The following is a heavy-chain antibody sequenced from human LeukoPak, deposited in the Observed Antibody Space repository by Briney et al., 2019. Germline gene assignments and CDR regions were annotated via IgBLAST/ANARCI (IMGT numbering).Heavy chain of an antibody. CDR2: INHSGST. J-gene: IGHJ4*02. CDR3: ARGVEERQLVLGLDY. V-gene: IGHV4-34*01. D-gene: IGHD6-13*01. CDR1: GGSFSGYY. Sequence: SETLSLTCAVYGGSFSGYYWSWIRQPPGKGLEWIGEINHSGSTNYNPSLKSRVTISVDTSKNQFSLKLSSVTAADTAVYYCARGVEERQLVLGLDYWGQGTLVTVSS.